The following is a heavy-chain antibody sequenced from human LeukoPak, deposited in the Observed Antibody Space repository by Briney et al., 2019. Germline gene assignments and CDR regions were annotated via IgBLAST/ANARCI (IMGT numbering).Heavy chain of an antibody. CDR3: ARDFDYGDYIDF. V-gene: IGHV3-48*04. J-gene: IGHJ4*02. CDR1: RLTFSTYT. D-gene: IGHD4/OR15-4a*01. Sequence: GGSLRLSCVASRLTFSTYTFNWVRQAPGKGLEWLSYISSGGLTSFYADSVKGRFTISRDNTKNSIFLDMTNLRAEDTAVYYCARDFDYGDYIDFWGQGTVVAVSS. CDR2: ISSGGLTS.